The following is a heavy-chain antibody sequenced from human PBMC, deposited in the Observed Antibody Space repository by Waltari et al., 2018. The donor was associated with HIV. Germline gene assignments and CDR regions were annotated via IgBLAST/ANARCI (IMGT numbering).Heavy chain of an antibody. D-gene: IGHD2-15*01. CDR2: ISYDGSNK. CDR1: GFTFSRYA. CDR3: AREPDESCSGASCDPAFDI. V-gene: IGHV3-30-3*01. Sequence: QVQLVESGGGVVQPGRSLRLSCAASGFTFSRYAMHWVRQAPGKGLEWVAVISYDGSNKYYADSVKGRFTISRDNSKNTLYLQMNSLRAEDTAVYYCAREPDESCSGASCDPAFDIWGQGTMVTVSS. J-gene: IGHJ3*02.